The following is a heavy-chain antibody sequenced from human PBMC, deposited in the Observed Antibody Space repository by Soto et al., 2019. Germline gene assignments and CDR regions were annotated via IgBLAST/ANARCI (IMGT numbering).Heavy chain of an antibody. D-gene: IGHD5-18*01. V-gene: IGHV1-18*01. CDR1: GYTFSNYG. J-gene: IGHJ6*02. CDR2: ISGYNGNT. Sequence: QVQLVQSGAEVKKPGASVKVSCKASGYTFSNYGIIWVRQVPGQGLEWMGWISGYNGNTHYEEKVQDRIKMTTDTSTSTTYLELRSLRSDDTAVYFCARDPGFGFGYSYAFAMDVWGQGTTVTVSS. CDR3: ARDPGFGFGYSYAFAMDV.